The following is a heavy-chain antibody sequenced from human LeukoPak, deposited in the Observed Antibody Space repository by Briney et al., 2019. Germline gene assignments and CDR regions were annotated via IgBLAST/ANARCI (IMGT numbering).Heavy chain of an antibody. D-gene: IGHD4-17*01. J-gene: IGHJ1*01. CDR2: ISTSSTYR. CDR3: AGDMTTAITCYLQI. CDR1: GFTFSDYS. Sequence: GGSLRLSCAASGFTFSDYSMNWVRQAPGKGLEWVSSISTSSTYRYYADSVKGRFTISRDNAKNSLCLQMNSLRAEDTAVYCSAGDMTTAITCYLQIWGEGALVTVSS. V-gene: IGHV3-21*06.